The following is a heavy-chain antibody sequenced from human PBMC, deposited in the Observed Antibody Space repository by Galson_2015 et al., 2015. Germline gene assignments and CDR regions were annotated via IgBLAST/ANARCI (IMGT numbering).Heavy chain of an antibody. Sequence: CAISGDSVSTNSGAWNWIRQFPSRGLEWLGRTYYRSKWYTEYAVSVKSRIAVNPDTSKNQFSLQLNSVTPEDTAIYYCVRGNYAMDVWGRGTTVTVSS. J-gene: IGHJ6*02. CDR2: TYYRSKWYT. V-gene: IGHV6-1*01. CDR3: VRGNYAMDV. CDR1: GDSVSTNSGA.